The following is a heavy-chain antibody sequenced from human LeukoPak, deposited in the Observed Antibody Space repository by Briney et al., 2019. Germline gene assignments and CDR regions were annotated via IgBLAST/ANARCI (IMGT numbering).Heavy chain of an antibody. J-gene: IGHJ6*04. CDR3: AKAGYWSGYYNPLYYMDV. Sequence: SETLSLTCTVSGYSISSGFFSGWIRQPPGKGLEWIGYIYYSGSTNYNPSLKSRVTISVDTSKNQFSLKLSSVTAADTAVYYCAKAGYWSGYYNPLYYMDVWGKGTTVIVSS. CDR2: IYYSGST. CDR1: GYSISSGFF. D-gene: IGHD3-3*01. V-gene: IGHV4-38-2*02.